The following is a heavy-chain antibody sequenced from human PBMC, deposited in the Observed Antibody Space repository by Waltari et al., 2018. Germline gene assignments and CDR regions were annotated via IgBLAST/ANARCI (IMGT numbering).Heavy chain of an antibody. CDR3: ARAFFGFRYDSSGYPDTPFDY. CDR2: TNHTGRGH. D-gene: IGHD3-22*01. V-gene: IGHV1-2*02. CDR1: GYTFTGYY. J-gene: IGHJ4*02. Sequence: QVQLVQSGAEVKKPGVSVKVSCKASGYTFTGYYMHWVRQAPGQGLEWMGWTNHTGRGHNMARKFQGRVTMTRDTSISPAYMELSRLRSDDTAVYYCARAFFGFRYDSSGYPDTPFDYWGQGTLVTVSS.